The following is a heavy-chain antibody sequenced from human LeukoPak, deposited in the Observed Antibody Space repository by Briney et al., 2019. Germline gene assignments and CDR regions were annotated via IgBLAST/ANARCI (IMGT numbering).Heavy chain of an antibody. CDR1: GFTFSSYS. J-gene: IGHJ6*02. V-gene: IGHV3-48*04. CDR3: ARGIAAAGYYYYYYGMDV. D-gene: IGHD6-13*01. Sequence: GGSLRLSCAASGFTFSSYSMNWVRQAPGKGLEWVSYISSSSSTIYYADSVKGRFTISRDNAKNSLYLQMNSLRAEDTAVYYCARGIAAAGYYYYYYGMDVWGQGTTVTVSS. CDR2: ISSSSSTI.